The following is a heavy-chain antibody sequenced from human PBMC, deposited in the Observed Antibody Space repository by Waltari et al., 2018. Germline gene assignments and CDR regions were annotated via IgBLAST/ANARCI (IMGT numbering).Heavy chain of an antibody. V-gene: IGHV1-2*02. CDR3: ARDFDFTIYRSGPGGFDI. D-gene: IGHD3-9*01. Sequence: QVQLVQSGAEVRKPGASVKVCCQASGYTVTEYYINWEGQAPGQGLEWMGRINPKNNDTKYIEKFQGRVTMTSDTSISTAYMELNRLTSDDTAVYYCARDFDFTIYRSGPGGFDIWGQGTLVTVFS. J-gene: IGHJ3*02. CDR1: GYTVTEYY. CDR2: INPKNNDT.